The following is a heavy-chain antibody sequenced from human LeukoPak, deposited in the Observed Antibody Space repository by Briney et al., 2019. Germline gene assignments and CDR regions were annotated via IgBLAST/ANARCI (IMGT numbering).Heavy chain of an antibody. Sequence: GGSLRLSCAASGFTFSSYGMHWVRQAPGMGLEWVAVISYDGSNKYYADSVKGRFTISRDNSKNTLYLQMNSLRAEDTAVYYCAKDTGTAFDYWGQGTLVAVSS. D-gene: IGHD1-7*01. CDR1: GFTFSSYG. V-gene: IGHV3-30*18. J-gene: IGHJ4*02. CDR2: ISYDGSNK. CDR3: AKDTGTAFDY.